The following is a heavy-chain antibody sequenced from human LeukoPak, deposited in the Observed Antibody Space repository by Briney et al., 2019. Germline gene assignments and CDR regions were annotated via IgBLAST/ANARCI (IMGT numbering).Heavy chain of an antibody. CDR2: IIPMFGTT. CDR3: ARGRAMVRGVPFDAFDI. D-gene: IGHD3-10*01. J-gene: IGHJ3*02. V-gene: IGHV1-69*01. Sequence: SVKVSCKASGGTFSSYAISWVRQAPGQGLEWMGGIIPMFGTTNYAQKFQGRVTITADESTSTAYMEVNSLRSEDTAVYYCARGRAMVRGVPFDAFDIWGQGTTVTVSS. CDR1: GGTFSSYA.